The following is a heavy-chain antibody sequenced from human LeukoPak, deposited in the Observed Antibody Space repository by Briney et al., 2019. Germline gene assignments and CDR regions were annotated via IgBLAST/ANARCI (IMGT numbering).Heavy chain of an antibody. Sequence: GGSLRLSCAASGFTFSSYGMHWVRQAPGKGLEWEAVISYDGSNKYYADSVKGRFTISRDNSKNTLYLQMNSLRAEDTAVYYCAKDHPAKGLDYWGQGTLVTVSS. CDR3: AKDHPAKGLDY. CDR1: GFTFSSYG. CDR2: ISYDGSNK. J-gene: IGHJ4*02. V-gene: IGHV3-30*18.